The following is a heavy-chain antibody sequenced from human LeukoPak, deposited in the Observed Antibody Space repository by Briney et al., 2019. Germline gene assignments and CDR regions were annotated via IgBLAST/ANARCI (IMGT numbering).Heavy chain of an antibody. D-gene: IGHD5-12*01. J-gene: IGHJ4*02. V-gene: IGHV3-48*03. Sequence: GGSLRLSCAASGFTFSSFEMKWVRQAPEKGLEWVSYISSGGSTIYYADSVKGRFTISRDNAKNSLYLQMNSLRAEDTAVYYCARGVGFSGYVDYWGQGTLVTVSS. CDR2: ISSGGSTI. CDR1: GFTFSSFE. CDR3: ARGVGFSGYVDY.